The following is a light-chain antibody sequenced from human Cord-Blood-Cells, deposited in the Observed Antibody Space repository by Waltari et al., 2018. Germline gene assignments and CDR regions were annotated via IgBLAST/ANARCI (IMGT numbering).Light chain of an antibody. Sequence: QSVLTQPASVSGSPGQPITISCTGTSSDVGGYNYVAWYQQPPGKAPKLMIYDVSTRPSGVPNRFSGSKSGNTASLTISGLQAEDEADYYCSSYTSSSTLEFGGGTKLTVL. J-gene: IGLJ3*02. V-gene: IGLV2-14*01. CDR1: SSDVGGYNY. CDR3: SSYTSSSTLE. CDR2: DVS.